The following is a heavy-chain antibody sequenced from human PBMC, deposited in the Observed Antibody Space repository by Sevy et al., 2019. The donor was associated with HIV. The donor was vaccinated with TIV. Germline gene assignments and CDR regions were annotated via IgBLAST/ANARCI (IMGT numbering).Heavy chain of an antibody. CDR2: IYYSGSP. J-gene: IGHJ4*02. D-gene: IGHD5-18*01. Sequence: SETLSLTCTVSGGSISSYYWSWIRQPPGKGLEWIGYIYYSGSPNYNPSLKSRVTISVDTSKNQFSLKLSSVTAADTAVYYCARVSRGYSYGLDYWGQGTLVTVSS. CDR1: GGSISSYY. V-gene: IGHV4-59*01. CDR3: ARVSRGYSYGLDY.